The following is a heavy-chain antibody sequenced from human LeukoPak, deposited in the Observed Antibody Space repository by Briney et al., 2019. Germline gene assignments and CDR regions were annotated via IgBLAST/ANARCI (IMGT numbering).Heavy chain of an antibody. CDR2: ISGSGGST. J-gene: IGHJ4*02. D-gene: IGHD7-27*01. CDR1: GFTFSSYA. V-gene: IGHV3-23*01. CDR3: AILGTSQLFDY. Sequence: GGSLRLSCAASGFTFSSYAMSWVRQAPGKGLEWVSAISGSGGSTYYADSVKGRFTISRDNSKNTLYLQMNSLRAEGTAVYYCAILGTSQLFDYWGQGTLVTVSS.